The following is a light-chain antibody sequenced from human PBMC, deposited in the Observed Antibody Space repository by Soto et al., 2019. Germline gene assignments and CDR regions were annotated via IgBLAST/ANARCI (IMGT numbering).Light chain of an antibody. CDR2: GAF. J-gene: IGKJ5*01. V-gene: IGKV3-11*01. CDR1: PSVTNF. Sequence: EIVFTQSPATLSLSPGERATLSCRASPSVTNFLAWYQQKPGQAPRLLIYGAFNRATGIPARFSGSGSGTDFTLTISSLEPEDSAIDYCQQRNIWPPVTFGQGTRLEIK. CDR3: QQRNIWPPVT.